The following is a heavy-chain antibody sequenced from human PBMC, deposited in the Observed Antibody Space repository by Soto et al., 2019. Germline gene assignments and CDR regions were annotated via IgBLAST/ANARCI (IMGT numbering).Heavy chain of an antibody. CDR2: VYYRGRS. CDR1: GGSVTNSSYY. Sequence: SETLSLTCTVSGGSVTNSSYYWGWIRQSPGKGLEWIGSVYYRGRSYSKSSVKSRVTISVDTSKNRFSLSLNSVTASDTAVYFCVSQRTTVPTQAYFDYWGPGALITVSS. D-gene: IGHD4-17*01. V-gene: IGHV4-39*01. CDR3: VSQRTTVPTQAYFDY. J-gene: IGHJ4*02.